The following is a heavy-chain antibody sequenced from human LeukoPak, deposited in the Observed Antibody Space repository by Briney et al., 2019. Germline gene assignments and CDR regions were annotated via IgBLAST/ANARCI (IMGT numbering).Heavy chain of an antibody. CDR2: INHSGST. D-gene: IGHD3-10*01. CDR1: GGSFSGYY. CDR3: ARRRRYYYGSGSARFDP. J-gene: IGHJ5*02. V-gene: IGHV4-34*01. Sequence: SETLSLTCAVYGGSFSGYYWSWIRQPPGKGLEWIGEINHSGSTNYNPSLKSRVTITLDTSKNQFALKLSSVTAADTAVYYCARRRRYYYGSGSARFDPWGQGTLVTVSS.